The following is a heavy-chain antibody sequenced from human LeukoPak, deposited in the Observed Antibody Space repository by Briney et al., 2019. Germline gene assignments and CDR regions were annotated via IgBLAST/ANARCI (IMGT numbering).Heavy chain of an antibody. D-gene: IGHD5-24*01. Sequence: GGSLSLSCATSGFTFRRSYMTWVRQAPEKGLEWVSLIYAGGRVFYGDSVKVRFTISTDNLGNSVYLHMNSLRAEDTAVYYCARVSGLVGDGYDYWGYFVLRGERNLVTVSS. J-gene: IGHJ4*02. V-gene: IGHV3-66*01. CDR3: ARVSGLVGDGYDYWGYFVL. CDR2: IYAGGRV. CDR1: GFTFRRSY.